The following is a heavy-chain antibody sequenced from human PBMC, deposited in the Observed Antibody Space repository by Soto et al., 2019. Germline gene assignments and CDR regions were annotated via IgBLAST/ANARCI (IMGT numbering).Heavy chain of an antibody. J-gene: IGHJ4*02. D-gene: IGHD6-19*01. Sequence: PSETLSLTCSLCGSSISGSYWSWIRQSPGKGLEWLGYVYYTGSTNYSPSLRSRVSISVDTSKNEFSLRLSSVTAADTAVYFCARSVAVSGAHIEYWGQRTQVTVSS. CDR3: ARSVAVSGAHIEY. CDR2: VYYTGST. V-gene: IGHV4-59*01. CDR1: GSSISGSY.